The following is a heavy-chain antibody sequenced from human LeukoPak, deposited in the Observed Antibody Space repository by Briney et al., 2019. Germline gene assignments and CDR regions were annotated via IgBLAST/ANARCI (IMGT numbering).Heavy chain of an antibody. V-gene: IGHV3-23*01. CDR3: AYMRGLYYGIDY. Sequence: GGSLRLSCVASGFTISGHAMSWVRQAPAKGLEWVSITVAGYSETHYADSVRGRFTISRDNSKNTLYLQMNSLRAEDTAVYYCAYMRGLYYGIDYWGQGTLVTVSS. CDR2: TVAGYSET. CDR1: GFTISGHA. D-gene: IGHD3-10*01. J-gene: IGHJ4*02.